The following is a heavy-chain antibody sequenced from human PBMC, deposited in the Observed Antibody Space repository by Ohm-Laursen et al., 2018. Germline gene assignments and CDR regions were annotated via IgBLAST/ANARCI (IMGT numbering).Heavy chain of an antibody. J-gene: IGHJ4*02. CDR1: GFTFDIYP. D-gene: IGHD4-17*01. Sequence: SLRLSCTASGFTFDIYPMSWVRQAPGKGLEWVSSLSGPVDKTYYADSVKGRFAISRDNSKNTLYLQMNSLRAEDTAVYYCARSDYGDYGAWFSDSWGQGTLVTVSS. CDR2: LSGPVDKT. CDR3: ARSDYGDYGAWFSDS. V-gene: IGHV3-23*01.